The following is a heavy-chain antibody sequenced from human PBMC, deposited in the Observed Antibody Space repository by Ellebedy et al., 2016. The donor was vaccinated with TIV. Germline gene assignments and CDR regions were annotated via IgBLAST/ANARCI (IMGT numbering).Heavy chain of an antibody. J-gene: IGHJ6*02. V-gene: IGHV3-33*07. CDR1: GFTFSSYG. D-gene: IGHD2-21*01. Sequence: GGSLRLSXVVSGFTFSSYGIYWVRQAPGKGLEWVALITYDGSTQYYAEYVKGRLTVSRDGSKNTVFLQMNSLRVEDTAVYYCARVGYSPYGLDVWGQGTTVSVFS. CDR2: ITYDGSTQ. CDR3: ARVGYSPYGLDV.